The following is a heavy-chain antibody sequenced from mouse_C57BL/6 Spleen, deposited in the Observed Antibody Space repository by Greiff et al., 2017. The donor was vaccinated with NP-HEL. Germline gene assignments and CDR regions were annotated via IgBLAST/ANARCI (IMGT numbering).Heavy chain of an antibody. Sequence: EVQLKQSGPELVKPGASVKISCKASGYTFTDYYMNWVKQSHGKSLEWIGDINPNNGGTSYNQKFKGKATLTVDKSSSTAYMELRSLTSEDSAVYYCAPGGRYYAMDYWGQGTSVTVSS. CDR3: APGGRYYAMDY. CDR2: INPNNGGT. V-gene: IGHV1-26*01. CDR1: GYTFTDYY. J-gene: IGHJ4*01. D-gene: IGHD4-1*01.